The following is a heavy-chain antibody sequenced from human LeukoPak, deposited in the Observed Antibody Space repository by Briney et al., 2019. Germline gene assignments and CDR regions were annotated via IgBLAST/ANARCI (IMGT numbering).Heavy chain of an antibody. D-gene: IGHD3-3*01. CDR2: IRYDGSNK. J-gene: IGHJ4*02. CDR3: AKDKGSGYYIENYFDY. V-gene: IGHV3-30*02. Sequence: GRSLRLSCAASGFTFSSYGMHWVRQAPGKGLEWVAFIRYDGSNKYYADSVKGRFTISRDNSKNTLYLQMNSLRAEDTAVYYCAKDKGSGYYIENYFDYWGQGTLVTVSS. CDR1: GFTFSSYG.